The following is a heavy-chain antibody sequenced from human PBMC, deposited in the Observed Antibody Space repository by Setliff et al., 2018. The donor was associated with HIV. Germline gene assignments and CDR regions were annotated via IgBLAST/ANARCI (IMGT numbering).Heavy chain of an antibody. CDR3: ARATGYFDL. V-gene: IGHV4-34*01. CDR2: INHSGST. J-gene: IGHJ2*01. Sequence: SETLSLTCAVYGGSFSGYYWSWIRQPPGKGLEWIGEINHSGSTNYNPSLKSRVTISVDTSKNQFSLKLSSVTAADTAVYYCARATGYFDLWGRGTLVTVSS. CDR1: GGSFSGYY.